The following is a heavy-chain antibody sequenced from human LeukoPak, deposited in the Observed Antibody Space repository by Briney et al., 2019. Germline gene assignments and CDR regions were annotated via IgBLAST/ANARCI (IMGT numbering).Heavy chain of an antibody. CDR1: GFTFSSYA. CDR3: AKDGRPYYYGSGSYYYYGMDV. D-gene: IGHD3-10*01. J-gene: IGHJ6*02. Sequence: GGSLRLSCAASGFTFSSYAMHWVRQAPGKGLEWVAVISYDGSNRYYADSVKGRFTISRDNSKNTLYLQMNSLRAEDTAVYYCAKDGRPYYYGSGSYYYYGMDVWGQGTTVTVSS. V-gene: IGHV3-30-3*01. CDR2: ISYDGSNR.